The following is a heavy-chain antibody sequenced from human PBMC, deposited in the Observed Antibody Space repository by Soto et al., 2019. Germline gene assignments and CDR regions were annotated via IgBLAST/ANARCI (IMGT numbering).Heavy chain of an antibody. CDR3: ATRPPDETYYGVFDY. Sequence: GGSLRLSCTVSGLTFSNHWMTWVRQAPGKGLEWVANIKRDGIVKSFVDSVKGRFSFSRDNTKNSLYLQMNNLRAEDTSVYYCATRPPDETYYGVFDYWGRGALVTVSS. J-gene: IGHJ4*02. CDR1: GLTFSNHW. D-gene: IGHD3-10*01. CDR2: IKRDGIVK. V-gene: IGHV3-7*02.